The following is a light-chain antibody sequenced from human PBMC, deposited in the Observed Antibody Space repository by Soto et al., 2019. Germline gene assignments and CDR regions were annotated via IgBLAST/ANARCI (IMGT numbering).Light chain of an antibody. CDR2: GAS. CDR3: QQYGSSPRT. J-gene: IGKJ1*01. Sequence: EIVVTQSPGTLSLSPGERAALSCRASQSVNSNYLAWYQQKPGQAPRLLIYGASRRATGIPDRFSGSGSGTDFTLTIARLEPEEFAVYYCQQYGSSPRTFGQGTKVEVK. CDR1: QSVNSNY. V-gene: IGKV3-20*01.